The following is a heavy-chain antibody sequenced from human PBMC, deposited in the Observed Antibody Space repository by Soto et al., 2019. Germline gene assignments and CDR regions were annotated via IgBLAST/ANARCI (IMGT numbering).Heavy chain of an antibody. J-gene: IGHJ4*02. CDR2: ISGSGGST. V-gene: IGHV3-23*01. CDR1: GFTFSSYA. Sequence: EVPLLESGGGLVQPGGSLRLSCAASGFTFSSYAMSWFRQAPGKGLEWVSAISGSGGSTYDVDSVKGRFTISRDNSKNTLYLQMNSLRAEDTAVYYCAKPGLYSSSWYPFDYWGQGTLVTVSS. D-gene: IGHD6-13*01. CDR3: AKPGLYSSSWYPFDY.